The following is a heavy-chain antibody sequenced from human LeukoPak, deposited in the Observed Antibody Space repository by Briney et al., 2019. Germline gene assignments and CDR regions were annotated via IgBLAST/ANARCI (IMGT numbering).Heavy chain of an antibody. V-gene: IGHV3-30*02. J-gene: IGHJ4*02. CDR2: IRYDGSNK. Sequence: PGGSLRLSCAASGFTFSSYGMHCVRQAPGKGLEWVAFIRYDGSNKYYADSVKGRFTISRDNSKNTLYLQMNSLRAEDTAVYYCAKQDGDFTGLDYWGQGTLVTVSS. CDR1: GFTFSSYG. D-gene: IGHD4-17*01. CDR3: AKQDGDFTGLDY.